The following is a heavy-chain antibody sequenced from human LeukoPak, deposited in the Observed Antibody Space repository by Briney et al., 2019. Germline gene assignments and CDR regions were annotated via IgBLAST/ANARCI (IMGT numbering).Heavy chain of an antibody. CDR1: GFTVSNNY. CDR2: IYSGDNT. J-gene: IGHJ4*02. V-gene: IGHV3-66*02. Sequence: GGSLRLSCAASGFTVSNNYMSWVRQAPGKGLEWVSVIYSGDNTYHVESVKGRFTISRDNSKNTLFLQMNRLRAEDTAVYYCAGRRVLDASFDYWGQGTLVTVSS. CDR3: AGRRVLDASFDY. D-gene: IGHD3-16*01.